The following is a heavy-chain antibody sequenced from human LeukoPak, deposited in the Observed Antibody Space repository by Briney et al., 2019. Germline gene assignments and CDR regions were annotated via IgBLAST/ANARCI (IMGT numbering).Heavy chain of an antibody. Sequence: GESLQISCKVSEYRFTNYWIGWVRQMPGKGLEWMGIIHPGDSDTRYNPSFEGQVTISADKSIRTAYLQWSSLKASDTAMYYCARRGVQPADAFDIWGQGTMVTVSS. D-gene: IGHD2-8*01. CDR2: IHPGDSDT. J-gene: IGHJ3*02. CDR1: EYRFTNYW. V-gene: IGHV5-51*01. CDR3: ARRGVQPADAFDI.